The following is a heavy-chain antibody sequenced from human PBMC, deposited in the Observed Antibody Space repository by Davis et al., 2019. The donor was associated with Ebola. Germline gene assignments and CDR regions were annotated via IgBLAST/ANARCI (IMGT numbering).Heavy chain of an antibody. V-gene: IGHV3-23*01. D-gene: IGHD3-3*01. CDR1: GFTFSSYG. CDR2: ISGGGYTT. Sequence: GESLKISCAASGFTFSSYGMNWVRQIPGKGLEWVSAISGGGYTTDYADAVQGRFTISRDNAKNTLYLQMNDLRAEDTAVYYCAREGKVFGCDYWGQGALVTVSS. J-gene: IGHJ4*02. CDR3: AREGKVFGCDY.